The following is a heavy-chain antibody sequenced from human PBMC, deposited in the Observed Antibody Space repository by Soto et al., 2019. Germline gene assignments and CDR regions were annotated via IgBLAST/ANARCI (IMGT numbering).Heavy chain of an antibody. CDR1: GFTFKTHA. CDR2: IAYDGNEK. J-gene: IGHJ6*02. D-gene: IGHD1-26*01. CDR3: GKDVGDYVPYYYGVDV. Sequence: QVQLVESGGGVVQPGTSLRLSCAASGFTFKTHAMHWVRQAPGKGLEWMAVIAYDGNEKFYADSVKGRFTISRDNSKNALYLQRNNLRNEDTAVYYCGKDVGDYVPYYYGVDVWGQGTTVTVSS. V-gene: IGHV3-30*18.